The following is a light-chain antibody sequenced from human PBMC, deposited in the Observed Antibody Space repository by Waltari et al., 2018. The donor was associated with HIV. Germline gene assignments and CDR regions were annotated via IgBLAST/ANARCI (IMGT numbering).Light chain of an antibody. CDR1: QSVRSAS. Sequence: IVLTQSPGPLSLSPGERATSPCRASQSVRSASLAWYQQKPGQAPRLLIFRASSRAPGIPDRFSGSGAGTDFILTISRLEPEDCAVYYCQQYAASPLTFGGGTRVEIK. V-gene: IGKV3-20*01. CDR2: RAS. J-gene: IGKJ4*01. CDR3: QQYAASPLT.